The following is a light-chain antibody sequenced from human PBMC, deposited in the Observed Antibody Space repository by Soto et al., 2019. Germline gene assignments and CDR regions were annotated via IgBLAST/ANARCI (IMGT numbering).Light chain of an antibody. Sequence: QSVLTQPPSVSGAPGQRVTISCTGSSSNIGAGYDVHWYQQLPGTAPKLLIYGNSNRPSGVPDRFSGSKSGTSASLAITGIQAEDEADYYCQSYDSSLRAWVFGGGTKLNVL. CDR2: GNS. J-gene: IGLJ3*02. CDR3: QSYDSSLRAWV. V-gene: IGLV1-40*01. CDR1: SSNIGAGYD.